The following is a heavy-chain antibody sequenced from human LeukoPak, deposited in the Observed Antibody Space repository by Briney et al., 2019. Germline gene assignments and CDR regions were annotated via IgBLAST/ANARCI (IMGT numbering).Heavy chain of an antibody. Sequence: GASVKVSCRASGYTFITYAITWVRQAPGQGLEWMGRIIPNLGTTNRAQNFQDRVTLTADKSTNTAYMELTSLTSDDTAVYYCATTNDGGGYQWGDFFDFWGQGTLVTVSS. CDR3: ATTNDGGGYQWGDFFDF. V-gene: IGHV1-69*04. D-gene: IGHD3-22*01. CDR1: GYTFITYA. CDR2: IIPNLGTT. J-gene: IGHJ4*02.